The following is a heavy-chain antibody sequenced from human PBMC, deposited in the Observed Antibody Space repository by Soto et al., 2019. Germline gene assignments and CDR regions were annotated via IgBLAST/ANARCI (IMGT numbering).Heavy chain of an antibody. CDR2: IYYSGST. CDR1: GGSISSYY. Sequence: SETLSLTCTVSGGSISSYYWSWIRQPPGKGLEWIGYIYYSGSTNYNPSLKSRVTISVDTPKNQFSLKLSSVTAADTAVYYCARHAYIVVVPAAAFDIWGQGTMVTVSS. CDR3: ARHAYIVVVPAAAFDI. J-gene: IGHJ3*02. V-gene: IGHV4-59*08. D-gene: IGHD2-2*01.